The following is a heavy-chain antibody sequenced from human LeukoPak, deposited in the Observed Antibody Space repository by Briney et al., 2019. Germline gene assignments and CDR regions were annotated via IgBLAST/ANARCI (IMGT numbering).Heavy chain of an antibody. CDR3: AKDHSSSWYGGFSDY. Sequence: GGSLRLSCAASGFTFSSHAMSWVRQAPGKGLEWVSAISGSGGSTYYADSMKGRFTISRDNSKNTLYLQMNSLRAEDTAVYYCAKDHSSSWYGGFSDYWGQGTLVTVSS. CDR2: ISGSGGST. J-gene: IGHJ4*02. V-gene: IGHV3-23*01. D-gene: IGHD6-13*01. CDR1: GFTFSSHA.